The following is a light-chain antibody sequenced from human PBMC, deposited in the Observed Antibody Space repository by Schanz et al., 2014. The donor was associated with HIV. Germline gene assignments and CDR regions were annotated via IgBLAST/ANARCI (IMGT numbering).Light chain of an antibody. Sequence: QSVLTQPPSVSAAPGQRVTISYSGSAFNIGHNFVSWYQQFPGTAPKFLNYASHERPSEIPDRFSGSETGTSATLAMNGLKRGDGGDYFCATWGSTLFGVVFGGGTKLT. CDR2: ASH. CDR1: AFNIGHNF. V-gene: IGLV1-51*01. J-gene: IGLJ2*01. CDR3: ATWGSTLFGVV.